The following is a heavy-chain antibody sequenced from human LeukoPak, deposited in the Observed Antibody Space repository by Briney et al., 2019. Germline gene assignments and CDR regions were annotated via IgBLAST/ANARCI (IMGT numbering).Heavy chain of an antibody. Sequence: PGGSLRLSCATSGFSFTDYPMNWVRQAPGKGLEWISNIRTTAEGAKYAYYADSVKGRFTISRDNSKNTLYLQMNSLRAEDTAVYYCAKEIRSPGARIAAAGIDYWGQGTLVTVSS. D-gene: IGHD6-13*01. CDR1: GFSFTDYP. J-gene: IGHJ4*02. V-gene: IGHV3-23*01. CDR3: AKEIRSPGARIAAAGIDY. CDR2: IRTTAEGA.